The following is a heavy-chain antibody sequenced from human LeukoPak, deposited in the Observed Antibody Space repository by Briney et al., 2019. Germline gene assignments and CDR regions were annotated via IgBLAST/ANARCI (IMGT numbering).Heavy chain of an antibody. CDR1: GLSFTNYA. J-gene: IGHJ4*02. V-gene: IGHV3-23*01. CDR3: AKANWVSNADAVW. CDR2: TRGGGET. Sequence: GGSLRLSCAASGLSFTNYAMSWVRQAPARGPEWVSSTRGGGETYYADSVKGRFTLSRDDSRNTVYLQMNNLRVDDTAIYYCAKANWVSNADAVWWGQGTQVTVSS. D-gene: IGHD1-1*01.